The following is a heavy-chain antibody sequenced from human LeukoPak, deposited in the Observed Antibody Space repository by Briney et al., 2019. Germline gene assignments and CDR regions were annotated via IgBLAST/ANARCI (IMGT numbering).Heavy chain of an antibody. J-gene: IGHJ5*02. CDR3: ARQKIIAAPYNWFDP. CDR2: ISAYNGNT. D-gene: IGHD6-6*01. Sequence: ASVKVSCKASGYTFTSYGISWVRQAPGQGLEWMGWISAYNGNTNYAQKLQGRVTMTTDTSTSTAYMELRSLRSDDMAVYYCARQKIIAAPYNWFDPWGQGTLVTVSS. V-gene: IGHV1-18*03. CDR1: GYTFTSYG.